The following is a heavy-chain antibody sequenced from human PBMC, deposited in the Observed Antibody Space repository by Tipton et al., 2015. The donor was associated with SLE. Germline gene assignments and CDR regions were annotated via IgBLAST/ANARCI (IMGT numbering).Heavy chain of an antibody. CDR1: GGSIRSSSYY. V-gene: IGHV4-39*07. J-gene: IGHJ4*02. D-gene: IGHD3-16*01. CDR3: ARGLGTHDYGDY. CDR2: IYYSGST. Sequence: LRLSCTVSGGSIRSSSYYWGWIRQPPGKGLEWIGSIYYSGSTYYTPSLKSRVTISVDTSKNQFSLKLISVTAAATAVYYCARGLGTHDYGDYWGQGTLVTVSS.